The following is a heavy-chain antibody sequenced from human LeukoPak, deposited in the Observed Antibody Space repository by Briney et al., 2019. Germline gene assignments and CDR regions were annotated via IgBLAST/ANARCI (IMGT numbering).Heavy chain of an antibody. V-gene: IGHV3-53*01. D-gene: IGHD1-14*01. CDR3: ARDRVGTGRALPDL. CDR2: IYSGGST. Sequence: GGSLRLSCAASGFTVNSNYMSWVRQAPGKGLEWVSIIYSGGSTYYADSVKGRFTISRDNSKNTLYLQMNSLKDEDTAVYYCARDRVGTGRALPDLWGQGTLVTVSS. J-gene: IGHJ5*02. CDR1: GFTVNSNY.